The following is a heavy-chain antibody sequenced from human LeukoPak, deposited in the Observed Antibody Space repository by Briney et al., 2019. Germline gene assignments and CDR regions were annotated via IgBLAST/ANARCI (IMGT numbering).Heavy chain of an antibody. CDR2: IYYSGST. CDR1: GGSISSGDYY. V-gene: IGHV4-30-4*08. CDR3: ARDHSSGYYRLDY. J-gene: IGHJ4*02. Sequence: SETLSLTRTVSGGSISSGDYYWSWIRQPPGKGLEWIGYIYYSGSTYYNPSLKSRVTISVDTSKNQFSLKLSSVTAADTAVYYCARDHSSGYYRLDYWGQGTLVTVSS. D-gene: IGHD3-22*01.